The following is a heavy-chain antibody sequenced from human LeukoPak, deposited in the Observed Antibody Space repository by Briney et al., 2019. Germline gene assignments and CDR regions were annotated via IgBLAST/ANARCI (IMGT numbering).Heavy chain of an antibody. CDR3: ARGSSSSWALFDY. CDR1: GGSFSGYY. D-gene: IGHD6-6*01. J-gene: IGHJ4*02. CDR2: INHSGST. V-gene: IGHV4-34*01. Sequence: SETLSLTCAVYGGSFSGYYWSWIRQPPGKGLEWIGEINHSGSTNYNPSLKSRVTISVDTSKNQFSLKLSSVTAADTAVYYCARGSSSSWALFDYWGQGTLVTVSS.